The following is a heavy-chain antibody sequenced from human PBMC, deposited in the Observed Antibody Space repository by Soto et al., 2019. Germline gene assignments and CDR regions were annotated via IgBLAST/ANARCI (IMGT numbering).Heavy chain of an antibody. CDR2: IYYSGST. Sequence: PSETLSLTCTVSGGSISSGGCYGCWTRQPPGKGLEWIGYIYYSGSTYYNPSHKSLVTISVDTSKNPFTLKLSSVTAADTAVSYFARVADCSGGRCYFSVDYWGQGTLVTVSS. CDR3: ARVADCSGGRCYFSVDY. V-gene: IGHV4-30-4*01. D-gene: IGHD2-15*01. CDR1: GGSISSGGCY. J-gene: IGHJ4*02.